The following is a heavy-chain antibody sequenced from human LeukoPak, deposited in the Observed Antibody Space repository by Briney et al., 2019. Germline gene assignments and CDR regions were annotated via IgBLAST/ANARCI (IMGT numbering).Heavy chain of an antibody. Sequence: PSETLSLTCTVSGGSISSGSYYWSWIRQPAGKGLEWIGRIYTSGSTNYNPSLKSRVTISVDTSKNQFSLKLSSVTAADTAVYYCARASGGFGPEHYYYMDVWGKGTTVTISS. D-gene: IGHD3-10*01. CDR3: ARASGGFGPEHYYYMDV. J-gene: IGHJ6*03. V-gene: IGHV4-61*02. CDR1: GGSISSGSYY. CDR2: IYTSGST.